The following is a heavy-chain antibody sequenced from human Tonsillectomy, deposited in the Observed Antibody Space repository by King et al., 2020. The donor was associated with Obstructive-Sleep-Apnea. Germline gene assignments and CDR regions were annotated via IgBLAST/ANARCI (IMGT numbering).Heavy chain of an antibody. CDR1: GYSFTTYW. V-gene: IGHV5-51*01. D-gene: IGHD6-19*01. J-gene: IGHJ4*02. CDR3: ARLIMEVAADDSPEGYYFDY. CDR2: IYPGDSDT. Sequence: QLVQSGAEVKKPGESLKISCKGSGYSFTTYWIGWVRQMPGKGLEWMGIIYPGDSDTRYSPSFQGQVTISVDKSISTAYLQWGSLKASDTAIYYCARLIMEVAADDSPEGYYFDYWGQGTLITVSS.